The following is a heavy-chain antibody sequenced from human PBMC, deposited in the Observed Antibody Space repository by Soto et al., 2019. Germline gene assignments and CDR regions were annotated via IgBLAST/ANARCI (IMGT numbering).Heavy chain of an antibody. D-gene: IGHD2-21*02. J-gene: IGHJ3*01. CDR2: IQNDGSRT. V-gene: IGHV3-74*01. CDR3: ARGDLGGFDL. Sequence: EVQLVESEGGLVQRGGSLRLSCAASGFTFNYYWMHWVHQAPGQGLVWVARIQNDGSRTTYADSVKGRFTISRDNAKNTMYLQMNSLRAEDTSVYYCARGDLGGFDLWGQGTTVTVSS. CDR1: GFTFNYYW.